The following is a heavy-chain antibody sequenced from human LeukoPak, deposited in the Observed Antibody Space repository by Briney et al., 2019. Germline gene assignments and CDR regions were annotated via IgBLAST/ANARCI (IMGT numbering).Heavy chain of an antibody. Sequence: RSSETLSLTCTVSGGSIRSGTDYWSWIRQPAGKGLEWIGRIYMSGSTDYNPSFKSRVTMSVDTSRDQFSLKVTSVTAADTAVYFRARGRTIFGVLNEGPILDYWGQGILVTVSS. D-gene: IGHD3-3*01. CDR2: IYMSGST. V-gene: IGHV4-61*02. J-gene: IGHJ4*02. CDR1: GGSIRSGTDY. CDR3: ARGRTIFGVLNEGPILDY.